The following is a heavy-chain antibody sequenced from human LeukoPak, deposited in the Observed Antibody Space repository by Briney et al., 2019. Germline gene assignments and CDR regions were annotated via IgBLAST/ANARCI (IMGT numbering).Heavy chain of an antibody. Sequence: SETLSLTCTVSGGSIVGYYWSWIRQPPGKGLEWIGYIYYSGSTNYNPSLKSRVTISVDTSKNQLSLGLTSVTAADTAVYYCARETAMTIVFDYWGQGTLVTVSS. J-gene: IGHJ4*02. D-gene: IGHD5-18*01. CDR3: ARETAMTIVFDY. V-gene: IGHV4-59*12. CDR1: GGSIVGYY. CDR2: IYYSGST.